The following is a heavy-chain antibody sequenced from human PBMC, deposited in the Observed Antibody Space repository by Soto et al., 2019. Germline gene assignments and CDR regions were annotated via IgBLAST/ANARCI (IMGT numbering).Heavy chain of an antibody. D-gene: IGHD2-2*01. CDR1: GGSISSGGYY. CDR2: IYYSGST. V-gene: IGHV4-31*03. Sequence: SETLSLTCTVSGGSISSGGYYWSWIRQHPGKGLEWIGYIYYSGSTYYNPSLKGRVTISVDTSKNQFSLKLSSVTAADTAVYYCAREVVVVPAAYFDYWGQGTLVTVSS. CDR3: AREVVVVPAAYFDY. J-gene: IGHJ4*02.